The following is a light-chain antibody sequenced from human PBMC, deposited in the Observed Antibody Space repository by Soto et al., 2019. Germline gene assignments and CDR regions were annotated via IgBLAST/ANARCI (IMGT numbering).Light chain of an antibody. CDR3: CSYAGIYSYV. V-gene: IGLV2-11*01. CDR2: DIT. CDR1: SSDVGRFEY. J-gene: IGLJ1*01. Sequence: QSALTQPRSVYGSPGQSVTISCTGTSSDVGRFEYVSWYQQHPGEAPKVVVYDITKRPSGVPDRFSGSKSGNTASLTISGLQAEDEADYYCCSYAGIYSYVFGTGTKVTVL.